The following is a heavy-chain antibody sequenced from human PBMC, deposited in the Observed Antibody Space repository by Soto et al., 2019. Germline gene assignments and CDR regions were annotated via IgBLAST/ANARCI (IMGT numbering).Heavy chain of an antibody. D-gene: IGHD6-19*01. V-gene: IGHV4-30-2*01. Sequence: TLSLTCAVSGGSISSGGSSWSWIRQQPGKGLEWIGYIYHSGSTYYNPSLKSRVTISVDRSKNQFSLKLSSVTAADTAVYYCARAGDSSGPVALGYWGQGTLVTVSS. CDR2: IYHSGST. CDR1: GGSISSGGSS. J-gene: IGHJ4*02. CDR3: ARAGDSSGPVALGY.